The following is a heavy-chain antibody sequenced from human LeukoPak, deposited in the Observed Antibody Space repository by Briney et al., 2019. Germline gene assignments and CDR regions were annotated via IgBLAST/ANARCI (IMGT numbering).Heavy chain of an antibody. CDR3: ARVVGATQLDY. D-gene: IGHD1-26*01. Sequence: EWIGNMFHSGTTAYNPSLKSRFTISKDASKNQFSLNLRFVTAADTAVYFCARVVGATQLDYWGQGILVTVSS. J-gene: IGHJ4*02. V-gene: IGHV4-38-2*02. CDR2: MFHSGTT.